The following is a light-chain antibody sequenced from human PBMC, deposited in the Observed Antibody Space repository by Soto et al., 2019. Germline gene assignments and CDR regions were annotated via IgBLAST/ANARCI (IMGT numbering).Light chain of an antibody. CDR1: GSNIGTNT. Sequence: QSVLTQPPSASGTLGQRVNISCSGSGSNIGTNTVNWYQQLPGTTPKLLVYSNDLRPSGVPDRFSGSKSGTSASLAISGLQSEYEADYYCAAWDDSLNGLVFGGGTKLTVL. J-gene: IGLJ2*01. CDR2: SND. V-gene: IGLV1-44*01. CDR3: AAWDDSLNGLV.